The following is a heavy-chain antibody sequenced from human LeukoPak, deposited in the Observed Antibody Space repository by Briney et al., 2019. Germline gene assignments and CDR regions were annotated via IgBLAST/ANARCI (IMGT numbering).Heavy chain of an antibody. Sequence: GGSLRLSCAASGFTFSSYAMSWVRQAPGNGLEWVANINQDGSEKYYVDSVKGRFTISRDNAKNSLSLQMNSLRAEDTAVYYCARGRVADHWGQGTLVTVSS. CDR3: ARGRVADH. CDR2: INQDGSEK. CDR1: GFTFSSYA. D-gene: IGHD6-19*01. V-gene: IGHV3-7*01. J-gene: IGHJ1*01.